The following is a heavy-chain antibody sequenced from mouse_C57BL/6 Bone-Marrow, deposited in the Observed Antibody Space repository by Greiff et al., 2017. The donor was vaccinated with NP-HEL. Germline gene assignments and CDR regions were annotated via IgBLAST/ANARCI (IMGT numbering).Heavy chain of an antibody. CDR1: GFNIKDDY. V-gene: IGHV14-4*01. Sequence: EVKLMESGAELVRPGASVKLSCTASGFNIKDDYMHWVKQRPEQGLEWIGWIDPENGDTEYASKFQGKATITADTSSNTAYLQLSSLTSEDTAVYYCTKGGRAYWGQGTLVTVSA. CDR2: IDPENGDT. CDR3: TKGGRAY. J-gene: IGHJ3*01. D-gene: IGHD3-3*01.